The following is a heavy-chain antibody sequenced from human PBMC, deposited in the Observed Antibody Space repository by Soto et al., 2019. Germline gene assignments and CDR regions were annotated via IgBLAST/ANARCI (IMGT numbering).Heavy chain of an antibody. V-gene: IGHV4-34*01. CDR2: INHSGST. Sequence: TLSLTCAVYGGSFSGYYWSWIRQPPGKGLEWIGEINHSGSTNYNPSLKSRVTISVDTSKNQFSLKLSSVTAADTAVYYCATVGAPDAFDIWGQGTMVTVSS. CDR3: ATVGAPDAFDI. J-gene: IGHJ3*02. D-gene: IGHD1-26*01. CDR1: GGSFSGYY.